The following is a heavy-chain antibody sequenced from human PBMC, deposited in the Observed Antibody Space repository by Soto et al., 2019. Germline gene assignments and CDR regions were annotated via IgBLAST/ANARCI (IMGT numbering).Heavy chain of an antibody. CDR2: INTSGGST. CDR1: GYTFTSYY. V-gene: IGHV1-46*03. Sequence: ASVKVSCKASGYTFTSYYMHWVRQAPRKKLEWMGIINTSGGSTSYAQKVQGRITITRDTSTSTVYMELSSLRSEDTAVYYCARTKYSSSSEDYWGQGTLVTVSS. D-gene: IGHD6-6*01. J-gene: IGHJ4*02. CDR3: ARTKYSSSSEDY.